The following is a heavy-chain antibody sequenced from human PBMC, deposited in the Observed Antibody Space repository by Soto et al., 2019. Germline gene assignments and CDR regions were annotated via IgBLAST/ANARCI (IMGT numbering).Heavy chain of an antibody. D-gene: IGHD2-15*01. CDR1: VYSLTHYG. CDR3: ARRKGYSNNNLYYFDD. J-gene: IGHJ4*02. CDR2: ISPYNGKA. Sequence: SVNVSCKFSVYSLTHYGFSLVRRAPGQGLEWLGWISPYNGKAFYVKNFQDRITMTTDTATSTVYMDLSRLTSDDTAIYYCARRKGYSNNNLYYFDDWGQGTLVTVSS. V-gene: IGHV1-18*01.